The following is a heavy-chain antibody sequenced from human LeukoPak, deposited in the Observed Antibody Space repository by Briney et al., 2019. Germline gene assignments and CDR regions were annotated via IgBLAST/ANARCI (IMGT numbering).Heavy chain of an antibody. J-gene: IGHJ2*01. D-gene: IGHD6-13*01. V-gene: IGHV3-48*03. CDR1: GFTFGSYE. CDR2: ISGSGSTI. Sequence: GGSLRLSCAASGFTFGSYEMNWVRQAPGKGLEWVSYISGSGSTIYYADSVKGRFTISRENAKNSLYLQMNSLRAGDTAVYYCARAAYSSTWYSRYFDLWGRGTLVTVSS. CDR3: ARAAYSSTWYSRYFDL.